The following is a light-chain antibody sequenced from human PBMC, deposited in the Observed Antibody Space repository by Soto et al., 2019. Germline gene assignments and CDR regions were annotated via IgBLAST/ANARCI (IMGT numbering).Light chain of an antibody. CDR1: QSISNY. CDR2: AAS. CDR3: QQSYSTPRT. J-gene: IGKJ1*01. Sequence: DIQMTQSPSSLSASVGDRVTITCRASQSISNYLNWYQQKPGKAPKLLMYAASSLQSGVPSRFGGSRSWTDFTLTISSLQPEDFATYYCQQSYSTPRTFGQGTKVEIK. V-gene: IGKV1-39*01.